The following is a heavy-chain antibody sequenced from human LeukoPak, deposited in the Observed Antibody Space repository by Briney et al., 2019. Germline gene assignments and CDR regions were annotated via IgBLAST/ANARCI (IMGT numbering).Heavy chain of an antibody. CDR1: GGSISSYY. J-gene: IGHJ5*02. V-gene: IGHV4-59*01. Sequence: ASETLSLTCSVSGGSISSYYWSWIRQPPGKGLEWIGYIYYRGSTNYNPSLNSRVTISVDTSKKQISLNLSSVTAADTAVYYCARQSVLDASDWFDPWRQGTLVTVSS. D-gene: IGHD2/OR15-2a*01. CDR3: ARQSVLDASDWFDP. CDR2: IYYRGST.